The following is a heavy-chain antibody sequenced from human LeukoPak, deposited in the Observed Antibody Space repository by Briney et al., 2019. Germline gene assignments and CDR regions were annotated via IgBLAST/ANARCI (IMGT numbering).Heavy chain of an antibody. CDR2: INPSGGST. D-gene: IGHD4-17*01. Sequence: GASVKVSCKASGYTFTTYHIHWVRQDPGQGLEWMGIINPSGGSTSNAQKFQGRITMTRDMSTSTVYMELSSLRSEDMAVYYCAKYGHSPYFGYWGQGTLVTVSS. J-gene: IGHJ4*02. CDR1: GYTFTTYH. V-gene: IGHV1-46*01. CDR3: AKYGHSPYFGY.